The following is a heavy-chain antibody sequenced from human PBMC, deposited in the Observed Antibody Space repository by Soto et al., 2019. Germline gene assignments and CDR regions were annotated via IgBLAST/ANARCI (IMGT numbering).Heavy chain of an antibody. V-gene: IGHV1-24*01. CDR1: GYTLTELS. D-gene: IGHD3-3*01. Sequence: QVQLVQSGAEVKKPGASVKVSCKVSGYTLTELSMHWVRQAPGKGLDWMGGFDPDDGETSYAQKFQGRVTMTEDTSTDTAYMELSSLRSEDTAVDYCATLDPYDFWSGSLYYFDYWGQGTLVTVSS. CDR2: FDPDDGET. CDR3: ATLDPYDFWSGSLYYFDY. J-gene: IGHJ4*02.